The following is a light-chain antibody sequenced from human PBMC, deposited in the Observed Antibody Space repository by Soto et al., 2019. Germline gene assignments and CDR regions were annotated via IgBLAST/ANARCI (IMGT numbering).Light chain of an antibody. J-gene: IGLJ1*01. V-gene: IGLV2-14*01. Sequence: QSALTQPASVSGSPGQSITISCTGTSSDVGGYNYVSWYHQHPGKAPKVMIYDVSNRPSGVSNRFSGSKSGNTASLPISGLQAEDEADYYCSSYTSSSTYVFGTGTKLTVL. CDR3: SSYTSSSTYV. CDR2: DVS. CDR1: SSDVGGYNY.